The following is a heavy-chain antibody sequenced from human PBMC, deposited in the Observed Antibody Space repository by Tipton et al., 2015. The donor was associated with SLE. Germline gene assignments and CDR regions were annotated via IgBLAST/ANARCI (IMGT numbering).Heavy chain of an antibody. CDR2: INHSGFT. D-gene: IGHD6-19*01. Sequence: TLSLTCAVNGGSLSGYAWSWIRQPPGKGLEWIGEINHSGFTNYRPSPKSRVTMSADRSTNQLSLKLSSVTAADTAVYYCARGVAGYYFYYYMDVWGQGTTVTVSS. V-gene: IGHV4-34*01. CDR3: ARGVAGYYFYYYMDV. CDR1: GGSLSGYA. J-gene: IGHJ6*03.